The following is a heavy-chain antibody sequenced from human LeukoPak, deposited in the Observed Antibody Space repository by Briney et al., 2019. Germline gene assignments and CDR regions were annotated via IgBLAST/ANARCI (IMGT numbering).Heavy chain of an antibody. V-gene: IGHV1-69*01. CDR3: ARVGVGNCFDY. D-gene: IGHD4-23*01. CDR2: IIPIFGTA. J-gene: IGHJ4*02. Sequence: ASVTVSCTASGGTFSSYAISWVRQAPGQGLEWMGGIIPIFGTANYAQKFQGRVTITADESTSTAYMELSSLRSEATAVYYCARVGVGNCFDYWGQGTLVTVSS. CDR1: GGTFSSYA.